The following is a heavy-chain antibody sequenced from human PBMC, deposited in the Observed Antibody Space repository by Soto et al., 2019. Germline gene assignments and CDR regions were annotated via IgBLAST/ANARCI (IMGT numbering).Heavy chain of an antibody. J-gene: IGHJ4*02. CDR1: GYTFTSYD. Sequence: XSVKVSFKASGYTFTSYDIHWVRQATGQGLEWMGWMNPNTGNSGYAQKFQGRVTMTSDTSISTAHMELSSLRSEDTAVYYCARRAETNGWNGFGADKYYFDFWGQGTLVTVSS. V-gene: IGHV1-8*01. CDR3: ARRAETNGWNGFGADKYYFDF. CDR2: MNPNTGNS. D-gene: IGHD1-1*01.